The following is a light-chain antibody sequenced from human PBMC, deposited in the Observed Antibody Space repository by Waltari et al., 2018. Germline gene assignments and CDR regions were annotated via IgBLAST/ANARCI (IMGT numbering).Light chain of an antibody. V-gene: IGKV1-27*01. Sequence: DIQMTQSPSSLSASVGDRVTITCRASQGISNYLAWYQQKPGRVPKLLIYATSTLQSGVPARFSGSGSGTDFTLTISSLQPEDVANYYCQKYNSAPRTFGQGTKVEIK. CDR2: ATS. CDR1: QGISNY. CDR3: QKYNSAPRT. J-gene: IGKJ1*01.